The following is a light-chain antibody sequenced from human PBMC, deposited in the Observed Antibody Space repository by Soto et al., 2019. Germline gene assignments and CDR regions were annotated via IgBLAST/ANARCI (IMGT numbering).Light chain of an antibody. Sequence: SYELTQPPSVSVAPGQTARITCGGNNIGSKSVQWYQQKPGQAPVVVVYDDSDRPSGIPERFSGSNSGNTATLTISRVEAGDEADYYCQVWDSSSIHVVFGGGTKLTV. CDR2: DDS. CDR3: QVWDSSSIHVV. V-gene: IGLV3-21*02. J-gene: IGLJ2*01. CDR1: NIGSKS.